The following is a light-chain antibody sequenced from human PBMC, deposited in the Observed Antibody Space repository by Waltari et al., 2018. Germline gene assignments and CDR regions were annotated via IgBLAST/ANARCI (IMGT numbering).Light chain of an antibody. CDR1: QNIGNY. V-gene: IGKV3-11*01. J-gene: IGKJ4*01. Sequence: EIVLTQSPATLSLSPGDRATLSCRASQNIGNYLAWYQQIPGQAPRVLIHDASKTATGIPARFSGSGSGTDFTLTISSLEPEDFVVYYCQHRNNWLLTFGGGTKVEIK. CDR2: DAS. CDR3: QHRNNWLLT.